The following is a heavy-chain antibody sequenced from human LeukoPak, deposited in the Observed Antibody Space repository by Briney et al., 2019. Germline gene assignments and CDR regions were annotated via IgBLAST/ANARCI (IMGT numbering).Heavy chain of an antibody. D-gene: IGHD6-19*01. V-gene: IGHV3-7*01. CDR2: IKQDGSEK. CDR1: GFIFSSYE. Sequence: GGSLRLSCAASGFIFSSYEMNWVRQAPGKGLEWVANIKQDGSEKYYVDSVKGRFTISRDNAKNSLYLQMNSLRAEDTAVYYCASASSGWYGAYWGQGTLVTVSS. CDR3: ASASSGWYGAY. J-gene: IGHJ4*02.